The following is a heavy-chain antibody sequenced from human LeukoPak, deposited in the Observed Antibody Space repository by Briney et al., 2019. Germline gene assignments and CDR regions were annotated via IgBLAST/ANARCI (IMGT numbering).Heavy chain of an antibody. CDR2: ISGSGGST. Sequence: PGGSLRLSCAASGFTFSSYAMSWVRQAPGKGLEWVSAISGSGGSTYYADSVKGRFTISRDNSKNTLYLQMNSLRAEDTALYYCPKSGVTFGELLSYYMDVWGKGTTVTVSS. D-gene: IGHD3-10*01. CDR1: GFTFSSYA. J-gene: IGHJ6*03. V-gene: IGHV3-23*01. CDR3: PKSGVTFGELLSYYMDV.